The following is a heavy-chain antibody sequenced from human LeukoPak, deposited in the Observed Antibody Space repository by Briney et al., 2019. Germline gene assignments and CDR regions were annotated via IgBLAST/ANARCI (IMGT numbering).Heavy chain of an antibody. D-gene: IGHD6-13*01. CDR2: INAGNGNT. V-gene: IGHV1-3*01. CDR1: GYTFTSYA. CDR3: ARDPRDSSSWQTYYYYYYGMDV. J-gene: IGHJ6*02. Sequence: ASVKVSCKASGYTFTSYAMHWMRQAPGQRLEWMGWINAGNGNTKYSQKFQGRVTITRDTSASTAYMELNSLRSEDTAVYYCARDPRDSSSWQTYYYYYYGMDVWGQGTTVTVSS.